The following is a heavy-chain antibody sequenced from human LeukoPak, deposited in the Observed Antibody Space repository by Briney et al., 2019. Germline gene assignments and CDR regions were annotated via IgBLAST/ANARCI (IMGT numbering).Heavy chain of an antibody. CDR1: GDSISSSSFY. CDR3: ATLLGSGSGTYLFDF. CDR2: IYYSGST. Sequence: PSETLSLTCAVSGDSISSSSFYWGWIRQPPGKELEWIGSIYYSGSTYYNPSLKSRVTISVDTSKNQFSLKLSSVTAADTAVYYCATLLGSGSGTYLFDFWGQGTLVTVSS. D-gene: IGHD3-10*01. V-gene: IGHV4-39*07. J-gene: IGHJ4*02.